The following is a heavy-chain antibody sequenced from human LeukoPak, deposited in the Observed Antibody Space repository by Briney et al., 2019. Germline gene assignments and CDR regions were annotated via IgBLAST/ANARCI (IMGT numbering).Heavy chain of an antibody. CDR3: ARANYYDSSGYYYVAALDY. Sequence: PGGSLRLSCAASGFTFSSYAMHWVRQAPGKGLEYVSAISSNGGSTYYANSVKGRFTISRDNSKNTLYLQMGSLRAEDMAVYYCARANYYDSSGYYYVAALDYWGQGTLVTVSS. CDR1: GFTFSSYA. D-gene: IGHD3-22*01. CDR2: ISSNGGST. J-gene: IGHJ4*02. V-gene: IGHV3-64*01.